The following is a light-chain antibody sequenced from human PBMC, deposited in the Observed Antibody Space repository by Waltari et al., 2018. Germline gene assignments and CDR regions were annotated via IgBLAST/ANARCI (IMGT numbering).Light chain of an antibody. J-gene: IGKJ1*01. CDR3: QQYYDYPRT. V-gene: IGKV1-8*01. Sequence: AIRMTQSPSSFSASTGDRVTITCRASQAIGSYLAWYRQKPGRVPKLLISVASTLQSGVPSRFTGSGSGTDFTLTINCLQSEDFATYYCQQYYDYPRTFGQGTKVEVK. CDR2: VAS. CDR1: QAIGSY.